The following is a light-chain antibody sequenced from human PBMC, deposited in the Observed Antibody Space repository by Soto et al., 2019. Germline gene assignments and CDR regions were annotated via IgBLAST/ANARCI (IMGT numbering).Light chain of an antibody. CDR1: QSISRY. V-gene: IGKV1-39*01. CDR2: AAS. CDR3: QQSYSTPRT. J-gene: IGKJ4*01. Sequence: DIQMIPSPSSLSASVGDRVTITCPASQSISRYLNWYQQKPGKAPKLLIYAASSLQSGVPSSFSGSGSGTDFTLTISSLQPEDFATYYCQQSYSTPRTFGGGTKVDIK.